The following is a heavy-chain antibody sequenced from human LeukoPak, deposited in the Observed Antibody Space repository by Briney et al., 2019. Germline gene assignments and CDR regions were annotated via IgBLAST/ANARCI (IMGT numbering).Heavy chain of an antibody. CDR3: AKDGGIVATIPYFDY. D-gene: IGHD5-12*01. J-gene: IGHJ4*02. CDR1: GFTFSSYA. Sequence: PGGSLRLSCAASGFTFSSYAMSWVRQAPGKGLEWVSAISGSGGSTYYADSVKGRFTISRDNSKNTLYLQMNSLRAEDTAVYYCAKDGGIVATIPYFDYWGQGTLVTVYS. V-gene: IGHV3-23*01. CDR2: ISGSGGST.